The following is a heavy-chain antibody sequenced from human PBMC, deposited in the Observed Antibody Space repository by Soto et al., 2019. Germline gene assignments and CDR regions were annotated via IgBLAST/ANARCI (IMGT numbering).Heavy chain of an antibody. CDR2: IYSGGNT. CDR1: GLTFSRTQ. CDR3: ARAREPEYSSSIFFDY. D-gene: IGHD6-6*01. Sequence: GTLRVSCAVSGLTFSRTQMSWVRQAPGKGLKWVSDIYSGGNTYYANAVKGRFTISRDISENTVYLELDKLTVDDTAVYYCARAREPEYSSSIFFDYWGRGTLVTVSS. V-gene: IGHV3-53*01. J-gene: IGHJ4*02.